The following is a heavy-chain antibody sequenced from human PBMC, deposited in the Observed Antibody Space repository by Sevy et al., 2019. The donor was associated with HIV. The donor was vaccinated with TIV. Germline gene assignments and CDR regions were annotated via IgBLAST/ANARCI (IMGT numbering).Heavy chain of an antibody. CDR1: GFTFGDYA. V-gene: IGHV3-49*03. Sequence: GGSLRLSCTASGFTFGDYAMSWCRQAPGKGLEWVGFIRSKTYGGTTEYAASAKGRFTISRDDSKSIAYLQMNSLKTEDTAVYYCTRDRGTISPYYYYGMDVWGQGTTVTVSS. J-gene: IGHJ6*02. D-gene: IGHD3-16*01. CDR2: IRSKTYGGTT. CDR3: TRDRGTISPYYYYGMDV.